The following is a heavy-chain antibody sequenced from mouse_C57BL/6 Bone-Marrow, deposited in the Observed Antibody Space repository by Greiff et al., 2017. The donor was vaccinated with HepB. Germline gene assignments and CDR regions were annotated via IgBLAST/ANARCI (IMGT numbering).Heavy chain of an antibody. J-gene: IGHJ2*01. CDR3: ARRVPRYFDY. V-gene: IGHV1-64*01. CDR2: IHPNSGST. Sequence: QVQLQQPGAELVKPGASVKLSCKASGYTFTSYWMHWVKQRPGQGLEWIGMIHPNSGSTNYNEKFKSKATLTVDKSSSTAYMQLSRLTSEDSAVYYCARRVPRYFDYWGQGTTLTVSS. CDR1: GYTFTSYW.